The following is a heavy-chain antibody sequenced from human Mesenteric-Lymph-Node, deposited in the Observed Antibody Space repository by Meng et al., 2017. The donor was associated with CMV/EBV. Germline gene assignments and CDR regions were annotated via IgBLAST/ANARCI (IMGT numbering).Heavy chain of an antibody. CDR3: ARDLGGHDSCYSCLAG. Sequence: STFSSQAISWVRQAPGQGRGWMGRIIPILGIVDSAQKFQGRVTITADKSTGTAYMELSSLRSEDTAVYYCARDLGGHDSCYSCLAGWGQGTLVTVSS. CDR2: IIPILGIV. CDR1: STFSSQA. J-gene: IGHJ4*02. D-gene: IGHD2-15*01. V-gene: IGHV1-69*04.